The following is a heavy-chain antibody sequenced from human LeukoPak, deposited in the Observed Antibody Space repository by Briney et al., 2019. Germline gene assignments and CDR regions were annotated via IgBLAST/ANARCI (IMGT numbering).Heavy chain of an antibody. CDR2: IYYSGST. Sequence: SQTLSLTCTVSGGSISSGDYYWSWIRQPPGKGLEWIGYIYYSGSTYYNPSLKSRLTISVDTSKNQLSLKLSSVIAADTAVYFCARHVSTYYYDSDGYQTVPQAPDYWGRGTLVTVSS. V-gene: IGHV4-30-4*01. CDR3: ARHVSTYYYDSDGYQTVPQAPDY. J-gene: IGHJ4*02. CDR1: GGSISSGDYY. D-gene: IGHD3-22*01.